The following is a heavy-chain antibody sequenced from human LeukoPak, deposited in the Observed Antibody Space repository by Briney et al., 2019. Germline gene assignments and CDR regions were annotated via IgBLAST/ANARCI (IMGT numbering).Heavy chain of an antibody. D-gene: IGHD2-15*01. CDR1: GFTFSTYD. CDR2: IRYDGSNK. J-gene: IGHJ4*02. CDR3: AKGVCGGSCYFDY. V-gene: IGHV3-30*02. Sequence: GGSLRLSCAASGFTFSTYDMHWVRQAPGKGLEWVAFIRYDGSNKNYADSVKGRFTISRDNSKNTLFLQMNSLRAEDTAVYYCAKGVCGGSCYFDYWGQGTLVTVSS.